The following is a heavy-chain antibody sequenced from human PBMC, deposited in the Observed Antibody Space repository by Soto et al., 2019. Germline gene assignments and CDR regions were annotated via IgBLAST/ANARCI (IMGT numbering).Heavy chain of an antibody. J-gene: IGHJ5*02. D-gene: IGHD3-9*01. CDR2: IYYSGST. V-gene: IGHV4-31*03. Sequence: QVQLQESGPGLVKPSQTLSLTCTVSGGSISSGGYYWSWIRQHPGKGLEWIGYIYYSGSTYHNPSLKSRVPISVDTSKNQFSLKLSSVTAADTAVYYCARDSQYYDILTGYYNWFDPWGQGTLVTVSS. CDR1: GGSISSGGYY. CDR3: ARDSQYYDILTGYYNWFDP.